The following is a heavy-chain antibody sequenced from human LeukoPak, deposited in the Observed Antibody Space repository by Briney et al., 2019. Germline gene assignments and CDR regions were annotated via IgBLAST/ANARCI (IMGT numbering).Heavy chain of an antibody. V-gene: IGHV3-23*01. J-gene: IGHJ5*02. Sequence: PGGSLRLSCAASGFTFSSYSMNWVRQAPGKGLEWVSTISGSGDSTDYADSVKGRLAISRDNSKNTVYLQMNSLRVEDTAVYYCAKDHLHNLITVVRGVLWFDPWGQGTLVTVSS. D-gene: IGHD3-10*01. CDR3: AKDHLHNLITVVRGVLWFDP. CDR1: GFTFSSYS. CDR2: ISGSGDST.